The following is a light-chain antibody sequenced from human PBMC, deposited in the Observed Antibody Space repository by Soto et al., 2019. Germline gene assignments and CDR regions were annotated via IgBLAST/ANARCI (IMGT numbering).Light chain of an antibody. V-gene: IGLV3-21*04. CDR2: YDS. CDR3: QVWDSSSDHPRYV. CDR1: NIGSKS. Sequence: SYELTQPPSVSVAPGKTARITCRGNNIGSKSVHWYQQKPGQAPVLVIYYDSDRPSGIPERFSGSNSGNTATLTISRVEAGDEADYYCQVWDSSSDHPRYVFGTGTKVTVL. J-gene: IGLJ1*01.